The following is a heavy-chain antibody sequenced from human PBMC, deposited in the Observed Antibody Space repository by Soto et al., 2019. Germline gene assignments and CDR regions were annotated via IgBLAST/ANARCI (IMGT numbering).Heavy chain of an antibody. D-gene: IGHD2-2*01. CDR2: ISYDGSNL. Sequence: GGSLRLSCAASGFTFSSYGMHWVRQAPGKGLELVVVISYDGSNLYYVDSVKGRFTISRDNAKNSLYLQMNSLRAEDTAVYYCAKARCSTANCYVPEYWGQGTRVTVSS. CDR3: AKARCSTANCYVPEY. V-gene: IGHV3-30*18. CDR1: GFTFSSYG. J-gene: IGHJ4*02.